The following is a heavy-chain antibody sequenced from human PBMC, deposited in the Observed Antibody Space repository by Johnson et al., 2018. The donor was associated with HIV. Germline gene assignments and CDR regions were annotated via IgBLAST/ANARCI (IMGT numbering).Heavy chain of an antibody. Sequence: MQLVESGGGLVQPGGSLRLSCAASGSTFDDYGMSWVRQAPGKGLEWVSGINWNGGSTGYADSVKGRFTISRDNAKNSLYLQMNSLRAEDTALYYCANYYDSSGYLNPDAFDIWGQGTMVTVSS. CDR1: GSTFDDYG. CDR2: INWNGGST. CDR3: ANYYDSSGYLNPDAFDI. J-gene: IGHJ3*02. V-gene: IGHV3-20*04. D-gene: IGHD3-22*01.